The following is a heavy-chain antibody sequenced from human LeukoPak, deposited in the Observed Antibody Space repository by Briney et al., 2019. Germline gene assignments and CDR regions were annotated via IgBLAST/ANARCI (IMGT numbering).Heavy chain of an antibody. D-gene: IGHD3-22*01. Sequence: SVKVSCKASGGTFSSYAISWVRQAPGQGLEWMGGIIPIFGTANYAQKFQGRVTITADESTSTAYMELSSLRSEDTAVYYCAGAYYYDSSGTTGPRYYYYGMDVWGQGTTVTVSS. CDR3: AGAYYYDSSGTTGPRYYYYGMDV. CDR2: IIPIFGTA. J-gene: IGHJ6*02. V-gene: IGHV1-69*01. CDR1: GGTFSSYA.